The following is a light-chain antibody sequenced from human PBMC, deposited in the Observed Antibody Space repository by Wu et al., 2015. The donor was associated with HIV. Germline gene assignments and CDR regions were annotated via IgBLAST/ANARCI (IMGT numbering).Light chain of an antibody. V-gene: IGKV1-6*01. J-gene: IGKJ1*01. Sequence: IQMTQSPPSLSASVGDRVTITCRASQSISSYLNWYQQKPGKAPKLLIFAASTLQSGVPSRFSGSGSGTDFTLTISSLQPEDFATYSCLQDYNYPATFGQGTKVEIK. CDR3: LQDYNYPAT. CDR1: QSISSY. CDR2: AAS.